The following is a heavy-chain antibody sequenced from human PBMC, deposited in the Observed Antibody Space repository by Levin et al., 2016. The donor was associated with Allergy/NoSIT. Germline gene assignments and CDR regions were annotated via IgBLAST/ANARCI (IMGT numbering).Heavy chain of an antibody. Sequence: GGSLRLSCAASGFSLSNYAMAWVRQAPGTGLEWVSDLSGGGERTDYADSVKGRFTISRDNSKNTLYLQMNSLRAEDTAVYYCARELYRGAFDIWGQGTMVTVSS. CDR1: GFSLSNYA. CDR3: ARELYRGAFDI. CDR2: LSGGGERT. V-gene: IGHV3-23*01. D-gene: IGHD1-14*01. J-gene: IGHJ3*02.